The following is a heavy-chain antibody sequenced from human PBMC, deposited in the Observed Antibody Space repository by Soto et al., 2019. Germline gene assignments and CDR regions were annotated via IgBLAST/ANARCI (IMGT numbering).Heavy chain of an antibody. CDR3: ASTGGLGDILTGYLPPYYYGMDV. D-gene: IGHD3-9*01. Sequence: SVKVSCKASGGTFSSYAISWVRLAPGQGLEWMGGIIPIFGTANYAQKFQGRVTITADESTSTAYMELSSLRSEDTAVYYCASTGGLGDILTGYLPPYYYGMDVWGQGTTVTVSS. CDR1: GGTFSSYA. J-gene: IGHJ6*02. CDR2: IIPIFGTA. V-gene: IGHV1-69*13.